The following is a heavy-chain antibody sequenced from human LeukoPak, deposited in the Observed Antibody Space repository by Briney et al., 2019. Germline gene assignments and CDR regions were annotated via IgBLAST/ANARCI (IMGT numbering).Heavy chain of an antibody. V-gene: IGHV1-69*05. D-gene: IGHD3-3*01. CDR3: ARGNVLRFLEWLLSDALDI. CDR1: GGTFSSYA. CDR2: IIPIFGTA. J-gene: IGHJ3*02. Sequence: SVKVSCKASGGTFSSYAISWVRQAPGQGLEWMGGIIPIFGTANYAQKFQGRVTITTDESTSTAYMELSSLRSEDTAVYYCARGNVLRFLEWLLSDALDIWGQGIMVTVSS.